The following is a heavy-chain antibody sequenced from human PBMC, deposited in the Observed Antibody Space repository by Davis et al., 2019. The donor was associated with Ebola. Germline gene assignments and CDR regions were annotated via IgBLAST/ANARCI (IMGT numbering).Heavy chain of an antibody. CDR1: GGSFSNYF. D-gene: IGHD3-22*01. V-gene: IGHV4-59*12. CDR2: IYHSGST. Sequence: MPSETLSLTCTVSGGSFSNYFWSWIRQPPGKGLEWIAYIYHSGSTNYNPSLKSRVTISVDTSKNQFSLKLSSVTAADTAVYYCARGVRITMIVVVTPARITNWFDPWGQGTLVTVSS. J-gene: IGHJ5*02. CDR3: ARGVRITMIVVVTPARITNWFDP.